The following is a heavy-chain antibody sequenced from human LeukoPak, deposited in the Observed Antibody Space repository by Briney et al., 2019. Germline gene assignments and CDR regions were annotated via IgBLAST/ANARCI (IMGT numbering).Heavy chain of an antibody. J-gene: IGHJ6*02. V-gene: IGHV4-31*03. CDR1: GGSISSGGYY. CDR3: ARDRDIVVVPAALTRNYYYGMDV. D-gene: IGHD2-2*01. CDR2: IYYSGST. Sequence: PSETLSLTCTVSGGSISSGGYYWSWIRQHPGKGLEWIGYIYYSGSTYYNPSLKSRVTISVDTSKNQFSLKLSSVTAADTAVYYCARDRDIVVVPAALTRNYYYGMDVWGQGTTVTVSS.